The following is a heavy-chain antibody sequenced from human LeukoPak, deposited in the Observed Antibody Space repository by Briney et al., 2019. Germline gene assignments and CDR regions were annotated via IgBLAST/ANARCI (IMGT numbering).Heavy chain of an antibody. CDR3: AKGVRYYFGSGSSHFDY. V-gene: IGHV3-23*01. D-gene: IGHD3-10*01. Sequence: PGGSLRLSCATSGFTFSSYAVNWVRQAPGKGLEWVSGISASGGSTYFADAVKGRFTISRDSSKNTVYLQMNSLRAEDTAVYYCAKGVRYYFGSGSSHFDYWGQGTLVTVSS. J-gene: IGHJ4*02. CDR1: GFTFSSYA. CDR2: ISASGGST.